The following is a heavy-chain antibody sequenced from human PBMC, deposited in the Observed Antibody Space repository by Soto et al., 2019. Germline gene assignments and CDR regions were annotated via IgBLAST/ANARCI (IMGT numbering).Heavy chain of an antibody. Sequence: EVRLVETGGELIHPGGSLRLSCVATGFSVSSNYMSWVRQAPGKGLEWVSVIYSGGNTYYADSVEGRFSISRDSSKNTLFLQMNGLRAEDTAMYYCGRGSGGSSGTLRVDYWGQGTLVTVSS. D-gene: IGHD2-15*01. J-gene: IGHJ4*02. CDR3: GRGSGGSSGTLRVDY. V-gene: IGHV3-53*02. CDR2: IYSGGNT. CDR1: GFSVSSNY.